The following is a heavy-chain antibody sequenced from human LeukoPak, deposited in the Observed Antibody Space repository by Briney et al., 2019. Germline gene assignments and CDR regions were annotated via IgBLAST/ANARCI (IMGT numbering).Heavy chain of an antibody. V-gene: IGHV3-7*03. CDR1: GFTFSSYW. CDR2: IRQGGSEK. CDR3: ARLVEGSSWYQYYYYYYGMDV. D-gene: IGHD6-13*01. Sequence: GGSLRLSCAASGFTFSSYWMSWVRQAPGKGLEWVANIRQGGSEKYYVDSVKGRFTISRDNAKNSLYLQMNSLRAEDTAVYYCARLVEGSSWYQYYYYYYGMDVWGKGTTVTVSS. J-gene: IGHJ6*04.